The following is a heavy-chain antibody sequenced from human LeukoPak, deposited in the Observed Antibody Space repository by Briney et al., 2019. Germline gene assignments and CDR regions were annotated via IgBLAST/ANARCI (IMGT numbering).Heavy chain of an antibody. D-gene: IGHD1-26*01. CDR1: GYIFTSYG. Sequence: GASVKVSCKASGYIFTSYGINWVRQAPGQGLEWMGWISAYNGNTKYTQKLQDRVTMTTDTSTSTAYMELKTLRSDDTAVYFCARAGYSRFVDDLDYWGQGTLVTVSS. CDR2: ISAYNGNT. CDR3: ARAGYSRFVDDLDY. J-gene: IGHJ4*02. V-gene: IGHV1-18*01.